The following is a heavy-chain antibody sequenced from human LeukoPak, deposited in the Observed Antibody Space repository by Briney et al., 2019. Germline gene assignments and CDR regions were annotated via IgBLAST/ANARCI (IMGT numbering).Heavy chain of an antibody. CDR2: IYYSGSTNYNPSLT. J-gene: IGHJ5*02. V-gene: IGHV4-59*12. CDR3: SRGRQQLHWFDP. Sequence: SETLSLTCTVSGGSISSYYWSWIRQPPGKGLEWIGYIYYSGSTNYNPSLTNYNPSLKSRVTISVDTSKNQFSLELRSVTPDDTAVYFCSRGRQQLHWFDPWGQGVLVTVSS. CDR1: GGSISSYY. D-gene: IGHD1-1*01.